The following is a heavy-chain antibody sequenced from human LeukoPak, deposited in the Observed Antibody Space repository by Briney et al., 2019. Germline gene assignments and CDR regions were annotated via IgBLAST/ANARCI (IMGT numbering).Heavy chain of an antibody. CDR3: ARHVDTPDYYYGMDV. J-gene: IGHJ6*02. CDR1: GYTFTSYD. V-gene: IGHV1-8*01. CDR2: MNPNSGNT. Sequence: ASVTVSCKASGYTFTSYDINWVRQAPGQGLEWMGWMNPNSGNTGYAQKFQGRVTMTRNTSISTAYMELSSLRSEDTAVYYCARHVDTPDYYYGMDVWGQGTTVTVSS. D-gene: IGHD5-18*01.